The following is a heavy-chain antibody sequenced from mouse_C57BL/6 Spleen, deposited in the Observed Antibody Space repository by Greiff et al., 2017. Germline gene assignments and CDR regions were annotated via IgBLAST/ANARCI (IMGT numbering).Heavy chain of an antibody. J-gene: IGHJ4*01. CDR1: GYTFTDYY. D-gene: IGHD2-4*01. CDR2: INPNNGGT. V-gene: IGHV1-26*01. CDR3: APYYDYDGGYNAMDY. Sequence: EVKLQQSGPELVKPGASVKLSCKASGYTFTDYYMNWVKQSHGKSLEWIGDINPNNGGTSYNQKFKGKATLTVDKSSSTAYMELRSLTSEDSAVYYCAPYYDYDGGYNAMDYWGQGTSVTVSS.